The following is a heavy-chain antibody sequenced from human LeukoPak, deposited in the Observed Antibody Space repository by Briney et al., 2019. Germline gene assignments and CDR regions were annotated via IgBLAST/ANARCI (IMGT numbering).Heavy chain of an antibody. CDR3: ARQRYYYDSSGFPFDY. V-gene: IGHV3-23*01. Sequence: GRSLRLSCAASGFTFDDYAMHWVRQAPGKGLEWVSAISGSGGSTYYADSVKGRFTISRDNSKNTLYLQMNSLRAEDTAVYYCARQRYYYDSSGFPFDYWGQGTLVTVSS. J-gene: IGHJ4*02. D-gene: IGHD3-22*01. CDR1: GFTFDDYA. CDR2: ISGSGGST.